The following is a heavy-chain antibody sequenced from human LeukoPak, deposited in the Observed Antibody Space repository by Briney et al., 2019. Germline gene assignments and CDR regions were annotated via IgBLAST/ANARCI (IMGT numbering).Heavy chain of an antibody. V-gene: IGHV4-39*01. Sequence: PSETLSLTCIVSGGSLSSNSYYWGWTRQPPGKGLEWIGIIYYSGSTYYNPSLKSRVTISLDTSKNQFSLRLSSVTAADTAVYYCARLRIAVAGLDAFDIWGQGTKVTVSA. D-gene: IGHD6-19*01. CDR1: GGSLSSNSYY. CDR2: IYYSGST. J-gene: IGHJ3*02. CDR3: ARLRIAVAGLDAFDI.